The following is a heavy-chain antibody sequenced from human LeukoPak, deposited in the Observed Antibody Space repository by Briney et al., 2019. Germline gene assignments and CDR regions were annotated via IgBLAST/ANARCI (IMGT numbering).Heavy chain of an antibody. Sequence: GGSLRLSCAASGFTLSNYAMSWVRQAPGKGLERVPGISGSGGYTYYADSVKGRFTISRDNSNNTPYLQMNSLRAEDTAVYYCAKDLYCSSASCYMDVWGKGTTVTVSS. CDR2: ISGSGGYT. CDR1: GFTLSNYA. CDR3: AKDLYCSSASCYMDV. V-gene: IGHV3-23*01. D-gene: IGHD2-2*01. J-gene: IGHJ6*03.